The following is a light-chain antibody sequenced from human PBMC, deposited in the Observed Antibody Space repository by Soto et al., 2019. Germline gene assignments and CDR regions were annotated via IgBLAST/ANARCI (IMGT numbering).Light chain of an antibody. CDR2: DAS. CDR3: QQRSPPLT. CDR1: QSVSSY. V-gene: IGKV3-11*01. Sequence: EIAMTHSPATLSVSPGERATLSCRASQSVSSYLAWYQQKPGQAPRLLIYDASNRATGIPARFSGSGSGTDFTLTISSLEPEDFAVYYCQQRSPPLTCGGGTKV. J-gene: IGKJ4*01.